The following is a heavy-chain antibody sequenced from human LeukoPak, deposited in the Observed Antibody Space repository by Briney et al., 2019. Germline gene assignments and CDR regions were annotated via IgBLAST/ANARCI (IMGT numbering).Heavy chain of an antibody. CDR2: IYTSGST. V-gene: IGHV4-4*07. J-gene: IGHJ5*02. Sequence: SETLSLTCTVSDGSISSYYWSWIRQPAGKGLEWIGRIYTSGSTNYNPSLKSRVTMSVDTSKNQFSLKLSSVTAADTAVYYCARGLYYDILTGLLEGWFDPWGQGTLVTVSS. D-gene: IGHD3-9*01. CDR1: DGSISSYY. CDR3: ARGLYYDILTGLLEGWFDP.